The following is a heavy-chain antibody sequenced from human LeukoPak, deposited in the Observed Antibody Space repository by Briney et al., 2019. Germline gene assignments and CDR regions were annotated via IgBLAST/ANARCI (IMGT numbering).Heavy chain of an antibody. J-gene: IGHJ4*02. Sequence: SETLSLTCAVYGGSFSGYYWSWIRQPPGKGLEWIGEITHSGSTNYNPSLKSRVTISVDTSKNQFSLKLSSVTAADTAVYYCARHKYYFDYWGQGTLVTVSS. V-gene: IGHV4-34*01. CDR1: GGSFSGYY. CDR3: ARHKYYFDY. CDR2: ITHSGST.